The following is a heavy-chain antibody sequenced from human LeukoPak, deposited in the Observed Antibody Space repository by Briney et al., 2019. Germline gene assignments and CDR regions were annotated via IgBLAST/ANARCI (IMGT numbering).Heavy chain of an antibody. CDR3: ARDPSPQWELLGY. Sequence: PGGSLRLSCAASGFTFSSYGMPWVRQAPGKGLEWVAVIWYDGSNKYYADSVKGRFTIFRDNSKNTLYLQMNSLRAEDTAVYYCARDPSPQWELLGYWGQGTLVTVSS. CDR2: IWYDGSNK. CDR1: GFTFSSYG. V-gene: IGHV3-33*01. J-gene: IGHJ4*02. D-gene: IGHD1-26*01.